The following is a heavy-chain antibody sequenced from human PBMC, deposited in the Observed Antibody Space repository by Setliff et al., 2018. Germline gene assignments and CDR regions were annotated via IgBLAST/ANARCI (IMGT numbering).Heavy chain of an antibody. D-gene: IGHD2-2*01. V-gene: IGHV3-33*06. CDR2: IWYDGSNK. J-gene: IGHJ6*03. CDR1: GFTFSSYG. Sequence: GGSLRLSCAASGFTFSSYGMHWVRQAPGKGLEWVAAIWYDGSNKYYADSVKGRFTISRDNSKNTLYLQMNSLRAEDTAVYYCAKMAGYCSSTSCSYYYYYMDVWGKGTTVTVSS. CDR3: AKMAGYCSSTSCSYYYYYMDV.